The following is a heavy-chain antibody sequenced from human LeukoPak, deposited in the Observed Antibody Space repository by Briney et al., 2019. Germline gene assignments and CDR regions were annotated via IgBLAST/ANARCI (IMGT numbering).Heavy chain of an antibody. D-gene: IGHD5-18*01. J-gene: IGHJ4*02. Sequence: GRSLRLSCAASGFTFSSYGMHWVRQAPGKGLEWVAVISYDGSNKYYADSVKGRFTISRDNSKNTLYLQMNSLRAEDTAVYYCATLPGRGYSHGYEVNYFDYWGQGTLVTVSS. CDR3: ATLPGRGYSHGYEVNYFDY. V-gene: IGHV3-30*03. CDR1: GFTFSSYG. CDR2: ISYDGSNK.